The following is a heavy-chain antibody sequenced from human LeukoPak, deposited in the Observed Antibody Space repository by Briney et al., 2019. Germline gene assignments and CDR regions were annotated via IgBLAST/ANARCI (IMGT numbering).Heavy chain of an antibody. Sequence: GGSLRLSCAASGFTVSSNYMSWVRQAPGKGLEWVSVIYSGGSTYYADSVKGRFTISRDNAKNSLYLQMNSLRAEDTAVYYCARDRDPGYNDSSGYRRVNAFDIWGQGTMVTVSS. J-gene: IGHJ3*02. CDR3: ARDRDPGYNDSSGYRRVNAFDI. CDR2: IYSGGST. D-gene: IGHD3-22*01. V-gene: IGHV3-66*01. CDR1: GFTVSSNY.